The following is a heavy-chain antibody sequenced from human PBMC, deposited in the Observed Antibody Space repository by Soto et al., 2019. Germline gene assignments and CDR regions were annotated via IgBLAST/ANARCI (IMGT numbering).Heavy chain of an antibody. V-gene: IGHV4-30-4*01. CDR3: ARATIFHRIDY. CDR1: GGSISSGDYY. J-gene: IGHJ4*02. D-gene: IGHD3-9*01. Sequence: SETLSLTCTVSGGSISSGDYYWSWIRQPPGKGLEWIGYIYHSESTYYNPSLESRVIISVDTSKNQFSLKLSSVTAADTAVYYCARATIFHRIDYWGQGTLVTVSS. CDR2: IYHSEST.